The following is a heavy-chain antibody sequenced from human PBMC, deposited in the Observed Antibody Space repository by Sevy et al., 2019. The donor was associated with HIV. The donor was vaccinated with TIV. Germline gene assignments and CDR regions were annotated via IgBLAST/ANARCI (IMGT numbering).Heavy chain of an antibody. D-gene: IGHD6-19*01. CDR1: GFTFSDYA. V-gene: IGHV3-49*04. J-gene: IGHJ4*02. CDR2: IKTKTYGGTT. Sequence: GGSLRLSCTASGFTFSDYAMSWVRQAPGKGLEWVGFIKTKTYGGTTEYAASVKGRFIISRDDSKNIAYLQMISLKTEDTAVYYCTRDLYGSGWFYFDYWGQGTLVTVSS. CDR3: TRDLYGSGWFYFDY.